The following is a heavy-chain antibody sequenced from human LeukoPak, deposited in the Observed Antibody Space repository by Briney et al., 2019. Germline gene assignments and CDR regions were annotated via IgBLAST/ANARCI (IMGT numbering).Heavy chain of an antibody. CDR2: IYYSGSA. CDR3: ARSNVVVPAAYYYYYYMDV. D-gene: IGHD2-2*01. J-gene: IGHJ6*03. CDR1: GGSISSYY. Sequence: SETLSLTCTVSGGSISSYYRSWIRQPPGKGLGWVGYIYYSGSANYNPSLKSRDTMSVDTFKNKFSLKWSSVTAADTAVYYCARSNVVVPAAYYYYYYMDVWGKGTTVTASS. V-gene: IGHV4-59*12.